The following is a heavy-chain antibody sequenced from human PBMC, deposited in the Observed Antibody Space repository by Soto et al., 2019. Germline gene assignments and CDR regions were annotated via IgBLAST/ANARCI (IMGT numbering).Heavy chain of an antibody. CDR3: ARAYYDYVWGSYRPTHAFDI. Sequence: QVQLVESGGGVVQPGRSLRLSCAASGFTFSSYGMHWVRQAPGKGLEWVAVIWYDGSNKYYADSVKGRFTISRDNSKNTLYLQMNSLRAEDTAVYYCARAYYDYVWGSYRPTHAFDIWGQGTMVTVSS. J-gene: IGHJ3*02. CDR2: IWYDGSNK. V-gene: IGHV3-33*01. D-gene: IGHD3-16*02. CDR1: GFTFSSYG.